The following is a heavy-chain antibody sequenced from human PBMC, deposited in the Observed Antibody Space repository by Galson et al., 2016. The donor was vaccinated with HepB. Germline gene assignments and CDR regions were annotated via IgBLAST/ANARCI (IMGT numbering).Heavy chain of an antibody. Sequence: LRLSCAASAFTFSTYWMHWVRQAPGKGLVWVSRINSDGSSTSYADSVKGRFTISRDNAKNTVYLQMNSLRAEDTAVYYCTRCYVGATSCAPDYCGQGTLVTVSS. J-gene: IGHJ4*02. V-gene: IGHV3-74*01. CDR1: AFTFSTYW. CDR3: TRCYVGATSCAPDY. D-gene: IGHD1-26*01. CDR2: INSDGSST.